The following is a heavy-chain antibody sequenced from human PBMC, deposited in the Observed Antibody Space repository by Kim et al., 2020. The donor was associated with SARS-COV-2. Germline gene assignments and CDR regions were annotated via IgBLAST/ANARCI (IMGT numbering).Heavy chain of an antibody. CDR2: ISINSINT. D-gene: IGHD6-13*01. CDR3: ARVGRAASSNGFDF. V-gene: IGHV1-18*01. J-gene: IGHJ4*02. CDR1: GYTFSSYG. Sequence: ASVKVSCKASGYTFSSYGISWVRQAPGQGLEWMGWISINSINTNYAEKFQDRVTLTTDTFTTTAYMELRGLRSDDTAVYYCARVGRAASSNGFDFWGQGTLVTGSS.